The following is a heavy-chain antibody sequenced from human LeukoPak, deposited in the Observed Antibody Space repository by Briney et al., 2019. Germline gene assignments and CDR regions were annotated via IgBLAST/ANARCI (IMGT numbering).Heavy chain of an antibody. CDR2: INNRGTT. CDR1: GDSITSDY. J-gene: IGHJ4*02. D-gene: IGHD4-17*01. CDR3: ARYRDGDRDISLDI. Sequence: SETLSLTCTVSGDSITSDYWSWIRQPPGKGLEWIGFINNRGTTSYNPTLTSRVTISRDMSKNQFALKLSSVSAADTAVHYCARYRDGDRDISLDIWGQGTLVTVSS. V-gene: IGHV4-59*08.